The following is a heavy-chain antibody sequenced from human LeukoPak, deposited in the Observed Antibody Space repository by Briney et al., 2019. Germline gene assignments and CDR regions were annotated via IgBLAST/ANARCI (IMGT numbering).Heavy chain of an antibody. CDR3: ARDQPVGAFAFDI. J-gene: IGHJ3*02. D-gene: IGHD1-14*01. CDR2: INTNTGNP. CDR1: GGTFSSYA. Sequence: GASVKVSCKASGGTFSSYAISWVRQAPGQGLEWMGWINTNTGNPTYAQGFTGRFVFSLDTSVSTAYLQISSLKAEDTAVYYCARDQPVGAFAFDIWGQGTMVTVSS. V-gene: IGHV7-4-1*02.